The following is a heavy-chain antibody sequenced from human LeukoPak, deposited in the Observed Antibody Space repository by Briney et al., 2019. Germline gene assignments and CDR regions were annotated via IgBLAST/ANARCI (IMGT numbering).Heavy chain of an antibody. J-gene: IGHJ4*02. Sequence: SQTLSLTCTVSGGSISSGGYYWSWIRQHPGKGLEWIGYIYYSGSTYYNPSLKSRVTISVDTSKNQFSLKLSSVTAADAVVYYCARVIDYVWGSYRRPHPSYYFDYWGQGTLVTVSS. D-gene: IGHD3-16*02. V-gene: IGHV4-31*03. CDR2: IYYSGST. CDR3: ARVIDYVWGSYRRPHPSYYFDY. CDR1: GGSISSGGYY.